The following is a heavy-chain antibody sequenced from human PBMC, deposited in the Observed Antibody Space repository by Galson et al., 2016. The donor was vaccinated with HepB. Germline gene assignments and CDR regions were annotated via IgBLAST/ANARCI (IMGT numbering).Heavy chain of an antibody. CDR1: GYTFTNYN. J-gene: IGHJ4*02. CDR2: VYASGAGT. V-gene: IGHV1-46*01. Sequence: SVKVSCKASGYTFTNYNIHWVRQAPGQGLEWMGLVYASGAGTDYAQKFRGRVTMTRDTSTRTAYMELSSLTSDDTAVYYCARGGYNTYNYNYWGQGTLVTVSS. D-gene: IGHD5-24*01. CDR3: ARGGYNTYNYNY.